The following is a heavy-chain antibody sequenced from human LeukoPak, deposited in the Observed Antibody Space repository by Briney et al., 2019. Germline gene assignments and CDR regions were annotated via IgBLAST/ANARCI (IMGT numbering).Heavy chain of an antibody. D-gene: IGHD2-8*01. CDR3: AKDRSCTNDICHGDFDY. J-gene: IGHJ4*02. V-gene: IGHV3-23*01. CDR1: GFTFSSYA. CDR2: ISGSGGST. Sequence: GGSLRLSCAASGFTFSSYAVSWVRQAPGKGLEWVSSISGSGGSTYSADSVKGRCTISRDNSKNTLYLQMNSLRAEDTALYYCAKDRSCTNDICHGDFDYWGQGTLVTVSS.